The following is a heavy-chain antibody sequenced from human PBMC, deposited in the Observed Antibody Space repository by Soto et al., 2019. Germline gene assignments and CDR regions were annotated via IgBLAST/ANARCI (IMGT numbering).Heavy chain of an antibody. V-gene: IGHV4-39*01. D-gene: IGHD3-22*01. Sequence: SETLSLTCTVSGGSISSSSYYWGWIRQPPGKGLEWIGSIYYSGSTYYNPSLKSRVTISVDTSKNQFSLKLSSVTAADTAVYYCARHSREINYYDSSGPSGGFDYWGQGTLVTVSS. CDR2: IYYSGST. J-gene: IGHJ4*02. CDR3: ARHSREINYYDSSGPSGGFDY. CDR1: GGSISSSSYY.